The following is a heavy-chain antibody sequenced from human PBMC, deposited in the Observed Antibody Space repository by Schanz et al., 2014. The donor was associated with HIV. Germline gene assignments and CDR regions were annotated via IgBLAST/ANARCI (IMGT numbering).Heavy chain of an antibody. J-gene: IGHJ6*02. CDR1: GFTFSTYA. Sequence: VQLLESGGRLVQPGGSLRLSCAASGFTFSTYAMNWVRQAPGKGLEWVAVIWYDGSNKYYADSVKGRFTISRDNSKNTLYLQMNSLRAEDTAVYYCARIAAGLHYYYGMDVWGQGTTVTVSS. V-gene: IGHV3-33*08. CDR3: ARIAAGLHYYYGMDV. D-gene: IGHD6-13*01. CDR2: IWYDGSNK.